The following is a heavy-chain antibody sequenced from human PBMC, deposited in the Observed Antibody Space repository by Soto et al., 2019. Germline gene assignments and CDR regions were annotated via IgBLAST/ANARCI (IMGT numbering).Heavy chain of an antibody. CDR2: ISGSGSVT. Sequence: WGSLRLSCGSSVFIFRNYGLNWVRQAPGKGLEWVSDISGSGSVTNYADSVKGRFTISRDNSNNTLSLQMDSLRAEDTAVYYCAKGGVAPARGYFDHWGQGTRVTVS. CDR1: VFIFRNYG. J-gene: IGHJ4*02. CDR3: AKGGVAPARGYFDH. D-gene: IGHD6-13*01. V-gene: IGHV3-23*01.